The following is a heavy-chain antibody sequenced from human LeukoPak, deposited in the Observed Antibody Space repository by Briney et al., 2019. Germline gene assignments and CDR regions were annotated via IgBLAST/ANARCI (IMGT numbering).Heavy chain of an antibody. CDR2: IIPIFGTA. J-gene: IGHJ5*02. Sequence: SVKVSCKASGGTFSSYAISWVRQAPGQGLEWMGGIIPIFGTANYAQKFQGRVTITTDESTSTAYMELSSLRSEDTAVYYCARGHYYVDTAMVNYNWFDPWGQGTLVTVTS. V-gene: IGHV1-69*05. D-gene: IGHD5-18*01. CDR3: ARGHYYVDTAMVNYNWFDP. CDR1: GGTFSSYA.